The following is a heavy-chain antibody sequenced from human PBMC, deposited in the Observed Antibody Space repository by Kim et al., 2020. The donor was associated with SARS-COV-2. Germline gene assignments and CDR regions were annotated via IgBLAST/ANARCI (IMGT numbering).Heavy chain of an antibody. CDR3: ARLKHYYDSNDYYYYYGMDV. D-gene: IGHD3-22*01. Sequence: GGSLRLSCAASGFTFSSYWMSWVRQAPGKGLEWVANIQHDGSEKYYVDSVKGRFTISRDNAKNSLYLQVNSLRVEDTAVYYCARLKHYYDSNDYYYYYGMDVWGQGTTVTVPS. J-gene: IGHJ6*02. V-gene: IGHV3-7*01. CDR1: GFTFSSYW. CDR2: IQHDGSEK.